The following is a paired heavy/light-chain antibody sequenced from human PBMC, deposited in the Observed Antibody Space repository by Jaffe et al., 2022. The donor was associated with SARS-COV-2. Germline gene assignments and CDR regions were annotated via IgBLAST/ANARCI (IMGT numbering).Light chain of an antibody. CDR2: YDT. J-gene: IGLJ2*01. CDR1: YIGSKS. CDR3: QVWDRSDDHPI. Sequence: SYVLTQPPSMSVAPGKTARITCGGDYIGSKSVHWYQRKPGQAPVLVIYYDTDRPSWIPERFSGSNSGNTATLTISRVDAGDEADYFCQVWDRSDDHPIFGGGTKLTVL. V-gene: IGLV3-21*04.
Heavy chain of an antibody. D-gene: IGHD3-10*01. CDR2: ITSSSSDV. CDR3: ARYSHGSGSYIDF. V-gene: IGHV3-21*01. Sequence: EVQLVESGGGLVKPGGSLRLSCTASGFAFSSYSMNWVRQAPGKGLEWVSSITSSSSDVHYADSMKGRFTISRDNAKNSLFLQMNNLRVEDTAVYYCARYSHGSGSYIDFWGQGTLVTVSS. J-gene: IGHJ4*02. CDR1: GFAFSSYS.